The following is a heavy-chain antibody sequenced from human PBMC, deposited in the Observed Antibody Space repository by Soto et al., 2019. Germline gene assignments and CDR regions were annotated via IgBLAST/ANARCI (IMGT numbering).Heavy chain of an antibody. D-gene: IGHD3-3*01. V-gene: IGHV3-23*01. CDR3: AKKTGVSYDFWSGYYHQNYYYGMDV. CDR2: ISGSGGST. J-gene: IGHJ6*02. Sequence: GGSLRLSCAASGFTFSSYAMSWVRQAPGKGLEWVSAISGSGGSTYYADSVKGRFTISRDNSKNTLYLQMNSLRAEDTAVYYCAKKTGVSYDFWSGYYHQNYYYGMDVWGQGTTVTVSS. CDR1: GFTFSSYA.